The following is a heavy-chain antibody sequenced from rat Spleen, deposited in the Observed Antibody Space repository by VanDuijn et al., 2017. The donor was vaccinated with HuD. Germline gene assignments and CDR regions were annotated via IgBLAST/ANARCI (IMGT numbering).Heavy chain of an antibody. CDR1: GLTFNNYY. CDR2: ISTSGSRT. D-gene: IGHD1-1*01. CDR3: AQLYSGDLYVMDA. J-gene: IGHJ4*01. V-gene: IGHV5-25*01. Sequence: EVQLVESGGGLVQPGRSMKLSCAVSGLTFNNYYMAWVRQAPTKGLEWVASISTSGSRTYYPDSVKGRFTISRDNAKSSLYLQMNSLKSEDTATYYCAQLYSGDLYVMDAWGQGASVTVSS.